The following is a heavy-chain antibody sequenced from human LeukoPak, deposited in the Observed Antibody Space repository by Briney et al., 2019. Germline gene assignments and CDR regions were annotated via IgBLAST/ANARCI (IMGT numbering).Heavy chain of an antibody. CDR2: INHSGST. Sequence: SETLSLTCAVYGGSFSGYYWSWIRQPPGKRLEWVGEINHSGSTNYNPSLKSRVTISVDTSKNQFSLKLSSVTAADTAVYYCARAHYGSGKYYYYGMDVWGKGTTVTVSS. D-gene: IGHD3-10*01. CDR3: ARAHYGSGKYYYYGMDV. CDR1: GGSFSGYY. V-gene: IGHV4-34*01. J-gene: IGHJ6*04.